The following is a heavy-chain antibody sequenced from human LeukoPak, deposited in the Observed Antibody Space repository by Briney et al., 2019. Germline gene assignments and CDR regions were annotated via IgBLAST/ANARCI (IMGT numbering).Heavy chain of an antibody. D-gene: IGHD3-16*02. CDR1: GYTFTSYY. J-gene: IGHJ4*02. CDR3: ARVAMITFGGVIVIPAYYFDY. V-gene: IGHV1-46*01. Sequence: ASVKVSCKASGYTFTSYYMHWVRQAPGQGLEWMGIINPSGGSTSYAQKFQGRVTMTRDTSTSTVYMALSSLRSEDTAVYYCARVAMITFGGVIVIPAYYFDYWGQGTLVTVSS. CDR2: INPSGGST.